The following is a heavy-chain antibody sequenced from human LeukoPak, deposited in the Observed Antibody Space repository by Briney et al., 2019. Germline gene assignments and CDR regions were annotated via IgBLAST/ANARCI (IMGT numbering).Heavy chain of an antibody. CDR2: LKSTKDGGAT. Sequence: GGSLRLSCAASGFTFSNAWMSWVRQAPGKGLEWVGRLKSTKDGGATDYAAPVKGRFIISRDDSINTLYLQMNSLKTEDTAVYYCTTDKQMSPDYWGHGTLVTVSS. V-gene: IGHV3-15*01. CDR1: GFTFSNAW. D-gene: IGHD5-24*01. CDR3: TTDKQMSPDY. J-gene: IGHJ4*01.